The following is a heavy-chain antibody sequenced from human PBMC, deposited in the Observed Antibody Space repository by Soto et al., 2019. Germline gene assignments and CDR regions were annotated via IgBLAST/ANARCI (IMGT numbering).Heavy chain of an antibody. CDR3: AGSICSGGTSYGS. CDR2: ISPDNGET. D-gene: IGHD2-15*01. Sequence: QIQLVQSGAEVKKPGASEKVSCEASGYACTSYGISWARQAPGQALEWMGAISPDNGETESAPQFQRRVTRTTATSTGPAYMQLGRLRTDETAMYYCAGSICSGGTSYGSWGPGNVVTVSS. CDR1: GYACTSYG. V-gene: IGHV1-18*04. J-gene: IGHJ5*02.